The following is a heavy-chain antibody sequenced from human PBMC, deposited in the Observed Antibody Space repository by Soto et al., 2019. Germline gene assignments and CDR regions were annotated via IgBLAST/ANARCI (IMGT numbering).Heavy chain of an antibody. Sequence: PGGSLRLSCAGSGFTFGDSYMSWIRQAPGKGLEWLSYISPGSRYPAYADSVKGRFTISRDNSKNTLYLQMNSLRAEDTAVYYCAKGTYYYGSAPYYFDYWGQGTLVTVSS. J-gene: IGHJ4*02. V-gene: IGHV3-11*05. CDR1: GFTFGDSY. D-gene: IGHD3-10*01. CDR2: ISPGSRYP. CDR3: AKGTYYYGSAPYYFDY.